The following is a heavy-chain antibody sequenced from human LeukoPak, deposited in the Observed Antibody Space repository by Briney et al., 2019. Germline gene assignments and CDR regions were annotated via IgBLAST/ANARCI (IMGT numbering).Heavy chain of an antibody. CDR2: IYPGDSDT. D-gene: IGHD3-10*01. CDR3: VRHPYYYGSGSYSGVYYYGMDV. V-gene: IGHV5-51*01. CDR1: GYSFTSYW. Sequence: GESLKISCKGSGYSFTSYWIGWVPQLPGKGRELIGIIYPGDSDTRYSPSFQGQVTISADKSISTAYLQWSSLKASDNAMYYCVRHPYYYGSGSYSGVYYYGMDVWGKGTTVTVSS. J-gene: IGHJ6*04.